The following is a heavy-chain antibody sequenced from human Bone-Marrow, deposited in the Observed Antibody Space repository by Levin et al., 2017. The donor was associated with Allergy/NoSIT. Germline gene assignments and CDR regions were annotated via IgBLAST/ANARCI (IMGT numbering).Heavy chain of an antibody. CDR1: GGSISSSSYY. J-gene: IGHJ5*02. Sequence: PSETLSLTCTVSGGSISSSSYYWGWIRQPPGKGLEWIGSIYYSGSTYYNPSLKSRVTISVDTSKNQFSLKLSSVTAADTAVYYCARDPGRYCISTSCYPCDDNWFDPWGQGTLVTVSS. D-gene: IGHD2-2*01. CDR2: IYYSGST. V-gene: IGHV4-39*07. CDR3: ARDPGRYCISTSCYPCDDNWFDP.